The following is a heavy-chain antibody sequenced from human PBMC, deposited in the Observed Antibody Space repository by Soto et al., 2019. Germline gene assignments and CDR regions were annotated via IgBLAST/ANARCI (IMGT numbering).Heavy chain of an antibody. V-gene: IGHV1-69*13. D-gene: IGHD1-26*01. Sequence: GASVKVSCKASGGTFSSYAISWVRQAPGQGLEWMGGIIPIFGTANYAQKFQGRVTITADESTSTAYMELSSLRSEDTAVYYCAQKWEDTGYYYGMDVWGQGTTVTVSS. CDR3: AQKWEDTGYYYGMDV. CDR1: GGTFSSYA. J-gene: IGHJ6*02. CDR2: IIPIFGTA.